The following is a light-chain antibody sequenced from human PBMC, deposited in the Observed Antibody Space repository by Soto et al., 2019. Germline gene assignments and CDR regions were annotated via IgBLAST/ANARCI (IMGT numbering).Light chain of an antibody. V-gene: IGKV3-15*01. Sequence: EIVMTQSPATLSVSPGERVTLSCRASLSVSSNLAWYQQKPGQAPRLLIYGASTRATGIPARFSGSGSGTEFTLTISSLQSEDFAVYYCQQYHNWGEFGQGTKVDIK. CDR2: GAS. CDR1: LSVSSN. CDR3: QQYHNWGE. J-gene: IGKJ1*01.